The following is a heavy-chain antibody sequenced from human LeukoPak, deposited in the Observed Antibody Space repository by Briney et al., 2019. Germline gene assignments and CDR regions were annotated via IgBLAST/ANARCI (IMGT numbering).Heavy chain of an antibody. D-gene: IGHD3-10*01. J-gene: IGHJ3*02. CDR3: ARGTWSRGGDAFDI. V-gene: IGHV3-74*01. Sequence: GGSLRLSCAASGFTVSNFWMHWVRQAPGQGLVWVSRINSDGTSTNYADSVKGRLTISRDNTKNTLYLQMNSLTVEDTAVYYCARGTWSRGGDAFDIWGRGTMVTVSS. CDR1: GFTVSNFW. CDR2: INSDGTST.